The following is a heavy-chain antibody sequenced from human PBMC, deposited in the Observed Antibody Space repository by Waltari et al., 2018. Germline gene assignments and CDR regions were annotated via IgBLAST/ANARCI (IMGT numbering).Heavy chain of an antibody. CDR3: ARVRGGMVVPRGHFDY. CDR2: IYYSGST. V-gene: IGHV4-30-4*08. CDR1: GGSISSGDYY. D-gene: IGHD2-15*01. Sequence: QVQLQESGPGLVKPSQTLSLTCTVSGGSISSGDYYWSWIRQPPGKGLEWIGYIYYSGSTYYNPSLKSRVTISVDTSKNQFSLKLSSVTAADTAVYYCARVRGGMVVPRGHFDYWGQGTLVTVSS. J-gene: IGHJ4*02.